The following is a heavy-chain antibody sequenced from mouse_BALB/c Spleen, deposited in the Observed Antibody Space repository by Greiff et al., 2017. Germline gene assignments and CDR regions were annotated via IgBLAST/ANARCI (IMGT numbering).Heavy chain of an antibody. D-gene: IGHD1-2*01. CDR3: ARAGHYYGYDAMDY. V-gene: IGHV5-17*02. Sequence: EVQLVESGGGLVQPGGSRKLSCAASGFTFSSFGMHWVRQAPEKGLEWVAYISSGSSTIYYADTVKGRVTISRDNPKNTLFLQMTSLRSEDTAMYYCARAGHYYGYDAMDYWGQGTSVTVSS. J-gene: IGHJ4*01. CDR1: GFTFSSFG. CDR2: ISSGSSTI.